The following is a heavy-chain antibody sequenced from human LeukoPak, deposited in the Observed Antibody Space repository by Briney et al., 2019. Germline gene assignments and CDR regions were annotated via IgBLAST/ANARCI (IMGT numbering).Heavy chain of an antibody. CDR2: IIPIFGTA. D-gene: IGHD3-3*01. CDR1: GGTFSSYA. V-gene: IGHV1-69*05. CDR3: ARGTATRYPDFRVVYYCYYYMDV. J-gene: IGHJ6*03. Sequence: SVTVSCKAYGGTFSSYAISWMRQAPGQGLEWIGGIIPIFGTANNAQKYQGRVTITTDESTSTAYMELSSMRSEDTAGYYCARGTATRYPDFRVVYYCYYYMDVWGKGPTVTVSS.